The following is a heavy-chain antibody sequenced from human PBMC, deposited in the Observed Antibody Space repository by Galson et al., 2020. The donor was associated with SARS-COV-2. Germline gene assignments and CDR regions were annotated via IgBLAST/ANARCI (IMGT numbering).Heavy chain of an antibody. D-gene: IGHD6-13*01. CDR1: GFTFSSYG. CDR3: ARGIAAAGTFLGEKFDY. Sequence: GECLKISCAASGFTFSSYGMHWVRQAPGKGLEWVAVIWYDGSNKYYADSVKGRFTISRDNSKNTLYLQMNSLRAEDTAVYYCARGIAAAGTFLGEKFDYWGQGTLVTVSS. J-gene: IGHJ4*02. CDR2: IWYDGSNK. V-gene: IGHV3-33*01.